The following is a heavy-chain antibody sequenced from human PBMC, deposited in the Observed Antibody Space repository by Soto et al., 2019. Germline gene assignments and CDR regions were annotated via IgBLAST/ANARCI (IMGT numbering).Heavy chain of an antibody. CDR3: TRLDDILVVPVDT. J-gene: IGHJ5*02. Sequence: GGSLRVSWAASGFTFSTSAMHWVRQASGKGLEWVGRISSKANNYATVYGAPVKGRFTISRDDSKNTAYLQMNSLKTEDTAVYYCTRLDDILVVPVDTWGQGTQVTVSS. CDR1: GFTFSTSA. D-gene: IGHD2-15*01. V-gene: IGHV3-73*01. CDR2: ISSKANNYAT.